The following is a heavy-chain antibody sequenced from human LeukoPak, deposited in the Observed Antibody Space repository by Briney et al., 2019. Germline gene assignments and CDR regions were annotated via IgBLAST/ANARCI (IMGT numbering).Heavy chain of an antibody. CDR3: AREWSGVVTDSYYYYYGMDV. CDR1: GFTFSSYA. V-gene: IGHV3-30*04. Sequence: GRSLRLSCAASGFTFSSYAMRWVRQAPGKGLEWVAVISYDGSNKYYPASVKGRFTISRDNYKNTLYLQMNSLRAEDTALYHCAREWSGVVTDSYYYYYGMDVWGQGPTVTVSS. D-gene: IGHD4-23*01. J-gene: IGHJ6*02. CDR2: ISYDGSNK.